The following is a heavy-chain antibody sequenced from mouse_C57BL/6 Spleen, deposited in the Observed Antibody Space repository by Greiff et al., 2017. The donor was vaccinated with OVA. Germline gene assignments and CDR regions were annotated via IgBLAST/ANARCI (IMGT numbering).Heavy chain of an antibody. D-gene: IGHD4-1*01. CDR2: IYPGDGDT. Sequence: QVQLQQSGAELVKPGASVKISCKASGYAFSSYWMNWVKQRPGQGLEWIGQIYPGDGDTNYNGKFKGKATLTADKSSSTAYMQLSSLTSEDSAVYFCARETLTGNLCYFDDWGQGTTLTVSS. V-gene: IGHV1-80*01. J-gene: IGHJ2*01. CDR3: ARETLTGNLCYFDD. CDR1: GYAFSSYW.